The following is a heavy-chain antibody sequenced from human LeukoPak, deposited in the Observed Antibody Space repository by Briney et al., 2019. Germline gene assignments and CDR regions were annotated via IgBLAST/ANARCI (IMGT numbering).Heavy chain of an antibody. D-gene: IGHD3-3*01. J-gene: IGHJ5*02. CDR2: ISAYNGNT. Sequence: ASVKVSCKASGYTFTSYGISWVRQAPGQGLEWMGWISAYNGNTNYAQKLQGRVTMTTDTSTSTAYMELSSLRSEDTAVYYCAREIQSFTIFGVVPGAHWFDPWGQGTLVTVSS. CDR3: AREIQSFTIFGVVPGAHWFDP. CDR1: GYTFTSYG. V-gene: IGHV1-18*01.